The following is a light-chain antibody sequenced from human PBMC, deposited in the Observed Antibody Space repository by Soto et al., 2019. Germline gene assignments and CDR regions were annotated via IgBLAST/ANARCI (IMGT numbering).Light chain of an antibody. CDR2: DAS. J-gene: IGKJ4*01. CDR1: QDISNY. Sequence: DVQMTQSPSSLSASVGDRVTITCQASQDISNYLNWYQQKPGKAPKLLIYDASNLETGVASRFSGRGSGTDFTFTISSLQPEDIATSYCQQYDNLPLTFGGGNKVEIK. CDR3: QQYDNLPLT. V-gene: IGKV1-33*01.